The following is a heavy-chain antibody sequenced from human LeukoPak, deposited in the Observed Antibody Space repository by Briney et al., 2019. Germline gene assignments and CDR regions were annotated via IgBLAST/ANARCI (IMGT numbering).Heavy chain of an antibody. CDR3: ARGPDYGGNSAYFDY. V-gene: IGHV4-34*01. D-gene: IGHD4-23*01. Sequence: SETLSLTCAVYGGSFSGYYWSWIRQPPGKGLEWIGEINHSGSTNYNPSLKSRVTISEDTSKNQFSLKLSSVTAADTAVYYCARGPDYGGNSAYFDYWGQGTLVTVSS. J-gene: IGHJ4*02. CDR2: INHSGST. CDR1: GGSFSGYY.